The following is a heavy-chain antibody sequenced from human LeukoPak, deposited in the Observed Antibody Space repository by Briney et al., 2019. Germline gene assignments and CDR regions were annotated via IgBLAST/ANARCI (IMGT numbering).Heavy chain of an antibody. J-gene: IGHJ4*02. CDR2: IYYSGST. CDR1: GGSISSSSYY. CDR3: ARRPEIYGSGSYFDY. Sequence: PSETLSLTCTVSGGSISSSSYYWGWLRQPPGKGREWIGSIYYSGSTYYNPSLKSRVTISVDTSKNQFSLKLSSVTAADTAVYYCARRPEIYGSGSYFDYWCQGTLVTVSS. D-gene: IGHD3-10*01. V-gene: IGHV4-39*01.